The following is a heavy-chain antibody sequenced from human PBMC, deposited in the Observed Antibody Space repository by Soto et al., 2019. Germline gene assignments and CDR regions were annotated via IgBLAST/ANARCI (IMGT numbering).Heavy chain of an antibody. CDR1: GFTFSSYA. Sequence: GGSLRLSCAASGFTFSSYAMSWVRQAPGKGLEWVSAISGSGGSTYYADSVKGRFTISRDNSKNTLYLQMNSLRAEDTAVYYCAKDSHTPRQQLVPFGTFGYWGQGTLVTVSS. V-gene: IGHV3-23*01. CDR2: ISGSGGST. D-gene: IGHD6-13*01. J-gene: IGHJ4*02. CDR3: AKDSHTPRQQLVPFGTFGY.